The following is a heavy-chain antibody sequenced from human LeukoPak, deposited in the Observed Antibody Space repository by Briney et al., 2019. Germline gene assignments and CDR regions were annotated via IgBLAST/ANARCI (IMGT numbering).Heavy chain of an antibody. D-gene: IGHD3-3*01. Sequence: PSETLSLTCAVYGVSFSGYYWSWLRQPPGKGLEWIGEINHSGSTNYNPPLKSRVTISVDTSKNQFSLKLSSVTAADTAVYYCASSPMGFWSGYYGLADYYGMDVWGQGTTVTVSS. CDR3: ASSPMGFWSGYYGLADYYGMDV. J-gene: IGHJ6*02. CDR2: INHSGST. CDR1: GVSFSGYY. V-gene: IGHV4-34*01.